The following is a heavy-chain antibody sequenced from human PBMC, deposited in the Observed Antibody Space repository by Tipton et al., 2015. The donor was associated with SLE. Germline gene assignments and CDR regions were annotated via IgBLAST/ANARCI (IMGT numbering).Heavy chain of an antibody. V-gene: IGHV4-30-4*08. CDR1: GASISSGHYY. Sequence: LRLSCTVSGASISSGHYYWSWIRQVPGKGLEWIGYLFYYNGATYYNPSLKSRVTISVDTSRNQFSLKLSSVTAADSAFYYCARYSLTNWHLDLWGRGTLVTVSS. J-gene: IGHJ2*01. CDR3: ARYSLTNWHLDL. CDR2: LFYYNGAT. D-gene: IGHD2-15*01.